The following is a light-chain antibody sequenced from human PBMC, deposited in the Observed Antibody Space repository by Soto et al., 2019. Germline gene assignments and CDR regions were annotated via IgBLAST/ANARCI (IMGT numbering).Light chain of an antibody. CDR2: RAS. V-gene: IGKV3-20*01. Sequence: EIVLTQSPATLSLSPGERATLSCGASQSVSSSYLAWYQQKPGQAPRLLIYRASSRATGIPDRFSGSGSGTDFTLTISRLEPEDFAVYYCQQYGGSPPYTFGQGTKLEIK. J-gene: IGKJ2*01. CDR1: QSVSSSY. CDR3: QQYGGSPPYT.